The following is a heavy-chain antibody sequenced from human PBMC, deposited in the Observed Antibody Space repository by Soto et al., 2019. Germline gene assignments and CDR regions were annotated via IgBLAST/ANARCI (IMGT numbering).Heavy chain of an antibody. CDR1: GFTFSDHY. J-gene: IGHJ1*01. V-gene: IGHV3-72*01. D-gene: IGHD4-17*01. CDR3: ARGGYGDFHFQH. CDR2: TRNKANSYTT. Sequence: GGSLRLSCAASGFTFSDHYMDWVRQAPGKGLEWVGRTRNKANSYTTEYAASVKGRFTISRDDSKNSLYLQMNSLKTEDTAVYYCARGGYGDFHFQHWGQGTLVTVSS.